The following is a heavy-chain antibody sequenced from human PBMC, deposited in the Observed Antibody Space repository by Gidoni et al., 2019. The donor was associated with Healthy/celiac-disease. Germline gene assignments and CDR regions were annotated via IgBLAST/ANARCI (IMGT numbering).Heavy chain of an antibody. J-gene: IGHJ6*02. CDR3: ARGRARCSSGSCYGAYYYYGMDV. Sequence: QVQLQQWGAGLLKPSETLSLTCAVHGGSFSGYSWRRIRQPPGKRLEWIGDINHSGTTNYNPSLKSRVTISVDTSKNQFSLRLSSVTAADTAVYYCARGRARCSSGSCYGAYYYYGMDVWGQGTTVTVSS. V-gene: IGHV4-34*01. D-gene: IGHD2-15*01. CDR2: INHSGTT. CDR1: GGSFSGYS.